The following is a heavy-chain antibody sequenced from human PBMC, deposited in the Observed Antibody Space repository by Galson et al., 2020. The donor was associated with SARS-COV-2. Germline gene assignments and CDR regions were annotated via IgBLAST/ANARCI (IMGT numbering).Heavy chain of an antibody. Sequence: SQTLSLTCAISGDSIYSDTAAWNWVRQSPSRGLEYLGRTYYRSMWNSDSAAPVRSRLTVTPDASKNQVSLQLTSVTPEDTGVYYCTRVSGNEFDYWGHGIPVTVSS. CDR1: GDSIYSDTAA. CDR3: TRVSGNEFDY. CDR2: TYYRSMWNS. D-gene: IGHD1-26*01. V-gene: IGHV6-1*01. J-gene: IGHJ4*01.